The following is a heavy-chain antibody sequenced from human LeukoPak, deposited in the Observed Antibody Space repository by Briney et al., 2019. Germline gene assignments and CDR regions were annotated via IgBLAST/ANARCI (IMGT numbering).Heavy chain of an antibody. CDR2: IYHTGST. V-gene: IGHV4-38-2*02. CDR1: GYSISSGYY. D-gene: IGHD2-2*01. Sequence: PSETLSLTCTVSGYSISSGYYWAWIRQPPGKGLEWIGNIYHTGSTNYKSPLKGRAAISLDTSKNQFSLKLNSVTAADTAVYYCARGYCSTTSCPYIWFDPWGQGTLVTVSS. CDR3: ARGYCSTTSCPYIWFDP. J-gene: IGHJ5*02.